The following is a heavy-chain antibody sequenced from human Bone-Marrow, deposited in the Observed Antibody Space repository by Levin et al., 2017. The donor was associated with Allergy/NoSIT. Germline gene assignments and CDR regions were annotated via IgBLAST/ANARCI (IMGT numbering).Heavy chain of an antibody. CDR1: GFSFSTYW. CDR3: ARDQVLGSGSWSL. J-gene: IGHJ4*02. D-gene: IGHD3-10*01. Sequence: PGGSLRLSCAASGFSFSTYWMHWVRQAPGKGLLWVARIRGDGRDSTYADSVRGRFFISRDNAKNTLFLEMNSLGVDDTAVYFCARDQVLGSGSWSLCGQGTPVIVAS. CDR2: IRGDGRDS. V-gene: IGHV3-74*01.